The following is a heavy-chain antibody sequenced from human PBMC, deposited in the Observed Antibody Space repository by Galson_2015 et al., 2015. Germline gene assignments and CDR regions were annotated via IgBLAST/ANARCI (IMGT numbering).Heavy chain of an antibody. CDR3: AKDGYGDYAWIDY. J-gene: IGHJ4*02. D-gene: IGHD4-17*01. V-gene: IGHV3-30*18. CDR2: ISYDGSNK. CDR1: GFTFSSYG. Sequence: SLRLSCAASGFTFSSYGMHWVRQAPGKGLEWVAVISYDGSNKYYADSVKGRFTISRDNSKNTLYLQMNSLRAEDTAVYYCAKDGYGDYAWIDYWGQGTLVTVSS.